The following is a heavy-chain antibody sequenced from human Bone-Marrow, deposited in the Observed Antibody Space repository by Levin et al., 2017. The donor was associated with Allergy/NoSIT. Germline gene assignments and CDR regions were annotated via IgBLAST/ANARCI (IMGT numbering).Heavy chain of an antibody. V-gene: IGHV3-15*07. CDR1: GFTFSNAW. CDR2: IKSKTDGGTT. J-gene: IGHJ6*02. CDR3: TTDTQLWFGELFSHGMDV. Sequence: PGGSLRLSCAASGFTFSNAWMNWVRQAPGKGLEWVGRIKSKTDGGTTDYAAPVKGRFTISRDDSKNTLYLQMNSLKTEDTAVYYCTTDTQLWFGELFSHGMDVWGQGTTVTVSS. D-gene: IGHD3-10*01.